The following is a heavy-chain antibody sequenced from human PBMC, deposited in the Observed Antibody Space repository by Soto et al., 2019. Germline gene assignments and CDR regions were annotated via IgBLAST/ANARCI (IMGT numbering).Heavy chain of an antibody. CDR1: GFTFSSYA. CDR3: ANDLNRCSCGSCYNHDPDAIDI. D-gene: IGHD2-15*01. CDR2: ISGSGGST. V-gene: IGHV3-23*01. J-gene: IGHJ3*02. Sequence: PGGSLRLCCAASGFTFSSYAMSWVRQAPGKGLEWVSAISGSGGSTYYADSVKGRFTISRDNSKNTLYLQMNSLRAEDTAVYYCANDLNRCSCGSCYNHDPDAIDIWGQGTMVTVSS.